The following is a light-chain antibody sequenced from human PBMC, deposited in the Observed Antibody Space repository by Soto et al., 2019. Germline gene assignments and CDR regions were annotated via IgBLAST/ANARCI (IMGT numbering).Light chain of an antibody. V-gene: IGKV1-5*01. Sequence: DIQMTQSPSTLSASVGDRVTITCRASQSISSWLAWYQQKPGTAPKLLIYDASSLQSGVPSRFSGSGSGTEFTLTISSLQPDDFATYYCQQYNSSPTFGQGTKVDIK. CDR2: DAS. CDR3: QQYNSSPT. J-gene: IGKJ1*01. CDR1: QSISSW.